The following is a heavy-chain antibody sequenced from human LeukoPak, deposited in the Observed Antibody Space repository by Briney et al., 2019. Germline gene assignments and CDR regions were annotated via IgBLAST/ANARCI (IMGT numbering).Heavy chain of an antibody. CDR3: ARAQQLAYDAFDI. D-gene: IGHD6-13*01. CDR2: IYYSGSA. CDR1: GDSINNSRYY. J-gene: IGHJ3*02. Sequence: PSETLSLTCSVSGDSINNSRYYWGWVRQPPGKGLEWIGSIYYSGSAYYNPSRKSRVTMSVDTSKNQFSLKLTSVTAADTAVYYCARAQQLAYDAFDIWGQGTMVTVSS. V-gene: IGHV4-39*07.